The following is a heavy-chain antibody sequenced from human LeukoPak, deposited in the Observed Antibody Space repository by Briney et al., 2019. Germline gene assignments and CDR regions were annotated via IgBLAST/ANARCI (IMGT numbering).Heavy chain of an antibody. CDR3: ARDGSWELPTYYFDY. D-gene: IGHD1-26*01. Sequence: TSVKVSCKASGGTLSSYAISWVRQAPGQGLEWMGRIIPIFGTANYAQKFQGRVTITTDESTSTAYMELSSLRSEDTAVYYCARDGSWELPTYYFDYWGQGTLVTVSS. CDR2: IIPIFGTA. J-gene: IGHJ4*02. CDR1: GGTLSSYA. V-gene: IGHV1-69*05.